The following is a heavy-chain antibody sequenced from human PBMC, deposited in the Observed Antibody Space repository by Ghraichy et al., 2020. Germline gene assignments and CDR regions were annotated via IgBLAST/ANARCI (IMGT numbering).Heavy chain of an antibody. J-gene: IGHJ4*02. D-gene: IGHD1-7*01. Sequence: SETLSLTCAVYGGSFSGYYWSWIRQPPGKGLEWIGEINHSGSTNYNPSLKSRVTISVDTSKNQFSLKLSSVTAADTAVYYCARHLLWNYGYWGQGTLVTVSS. V-gene: IGHV4-34*01. CDR1: GGSFSGYY. CDR2: INHSGST. CDR3: ARHLLWNYGY.